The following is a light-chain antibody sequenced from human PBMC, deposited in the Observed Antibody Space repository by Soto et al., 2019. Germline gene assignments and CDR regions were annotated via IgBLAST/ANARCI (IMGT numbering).Light chain of an antibody. V-gene: IGLV1-51*01. Sequence: QSELTQPPSVSAAAGQKVTISCSGSSSNIGDNYVSWYQQVPGTAPKLLIYDNDQRSSGTPDRFSAYKSGTSATLDITGLQTGDEADYYCGTWDSSLSVAVFGGGTQLTVL. CDR1: SSNIGDNY. CDR2: DND. CDR3: GTWDSSLSVAV. J-gene: IGLJ7*01.